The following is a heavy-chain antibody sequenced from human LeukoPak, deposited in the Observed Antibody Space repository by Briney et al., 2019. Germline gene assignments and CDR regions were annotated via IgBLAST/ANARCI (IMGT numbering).Heavy chain of an antibody. CDR1: GFTFSSYA. Sequence: PGGSLRLSCAASGFTFSSYAMSWVRQAPGKGLEWVSAISGSGGSTYYADSVKGRFTISRDSSKNTLYLQMNSLRAEDTAVYYCASCGYSYGYLDYWGQGTLVTVSS. D-gene: IGHD5-18*01. CDR2: ISGSGGST. J-gene: IGHJ4*02. V-gene: IGHV3-23*01. CDR3: ASCGYSYGYLDY.